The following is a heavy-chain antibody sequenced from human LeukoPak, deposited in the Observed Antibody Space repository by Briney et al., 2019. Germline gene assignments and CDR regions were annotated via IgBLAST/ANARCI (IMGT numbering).Heavy chain of an antibody. CDR2: INYSGST. D-gene: IGHD6-13*01. J-gene: IGHJ5*02. V-gene: IGHV4-59*01. CDR3: ARGSASSPLNWFDP. CDR1: GGSISSNY. Sequence: PSETLSLTCSVSGGSISSNYWSWIRQPPGKGLELSGYINYSGSTNYNPSLKSRVTISVDTSKNQFSLKVPSVTAADTGVYYCARGSASSPLNWFDPWGQGTLVTVSS.